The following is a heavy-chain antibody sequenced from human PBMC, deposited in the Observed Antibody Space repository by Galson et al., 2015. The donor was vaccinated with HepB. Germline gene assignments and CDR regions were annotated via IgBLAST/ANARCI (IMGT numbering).Heavy chain of an antibody. CDR1: GFTFSNYA. D-gene: IGHD3-3*01. CDR2: ISFDGSNK. Sequence: SLRLSCAASGFTFSNYAINWVRLAPGKGLEWLRIISFDGSNKFYAEYVKGRFTITRDNSKNTVYLQMNSLRAEDTAVYYCTKDSPDNGSWSGFDARHHFMDVWGIGTTVTVSS. CDR3: TKDSPDNGSWSGFDARHHFMDV. V-gene: IGHV3-30*18. J-gene: IGHJ6*03.